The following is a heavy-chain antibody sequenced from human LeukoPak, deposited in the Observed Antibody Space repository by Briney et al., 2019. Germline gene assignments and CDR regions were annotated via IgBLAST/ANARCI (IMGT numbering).Heavy chain of an antibody. D-gene: IGHD6-6*01. V-gene: IGHV3-23*01. CDR3: AKWKYSNSGIDDY. CDR1: GFIFSSYA. CDR2: ISGSGDNT. Sequence: GGSLRLSCAASGFIFSSYAMSWVRQVPGKGLEWVSVISGSGDNTYYADSVKGRFTISRDNSKNMLYLQMNSLRAEDTAVYYCAKWKYSNSGIDDYWGQGTLVTVSS. J-gene: IGHJ4*02.